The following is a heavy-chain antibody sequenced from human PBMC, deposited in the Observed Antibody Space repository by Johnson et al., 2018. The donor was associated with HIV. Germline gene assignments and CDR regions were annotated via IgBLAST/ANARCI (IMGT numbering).Heavy chain of an antibody. Sequence: VQLVESGGGVVRPGWSLRLSCSASGFNVDDDALSWVRQVPGKGLEWVSGINYNGGSTDYADSVRDRFSISRDNANNSVYLQMDSLRGEDTAMYYCARAKDAAYPYDAFDVWGHGTMVIVSA. J-gene: IGHJ3*01. V-gene: IGHV3-20*04. CDR2: INYNGGST. CDR3: ARAKDAAYPYDAFDV. D-gene: IGHD2-15*01. CDR1: GFNVDDDA.